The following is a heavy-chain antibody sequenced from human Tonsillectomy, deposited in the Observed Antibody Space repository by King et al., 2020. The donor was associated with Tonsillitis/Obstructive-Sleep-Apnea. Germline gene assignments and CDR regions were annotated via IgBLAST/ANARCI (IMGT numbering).Heavy chain of an antibody. CDR3: TSATYCTNGVCYLADY. D-gene: IGHD2-8*01. CDR2: IRSKAYSGTT. Sequence: VQLVESGGGLVQPGRSLRLSCIAFGFIFGDYAMNWVRQAPGKGLEWVGFIRSKAYSGTTGYAASVKGRFTISRDDSNSIAYLQMNSLKSEDTAVYYCTSATYCTNGVCYLADYWGQGTLVTVSS. V-gene: IGHV3-49*04. CDR1: GFIFGDYA. J-gene: IGHJ4*02.